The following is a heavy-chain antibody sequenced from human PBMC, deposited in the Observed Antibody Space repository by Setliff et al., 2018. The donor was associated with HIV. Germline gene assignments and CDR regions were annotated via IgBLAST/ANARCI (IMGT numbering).Heavy chain of an antibody. CDR1: GDSITNSMHY. V-gene: IGHV4-39*01. D-gene: IGHD3-22*01. J-gene: IGHJ4*02. CDR3: ARPYDSLYG. CDR2: IHYNDGKT. Sequence: SETLSLTCTVSGDSITNSMHYWSWIRQPPGKGLEFIGSIHYNDGKTYYNPTLQSRVTISADTSKNQFYLKLTSVTAADTAIYYCARPYDSLYGWGQGVLVTVSS.